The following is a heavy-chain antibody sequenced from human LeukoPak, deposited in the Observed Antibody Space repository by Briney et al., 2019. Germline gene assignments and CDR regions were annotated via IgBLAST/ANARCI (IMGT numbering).Heavy chain of an antibody. V-gene: IGHV3-21*01. J-gene: IGHJ4*02. Sequence: GGSLRLSCAASGFTFSSYAMSWVRQAPGKGLEWVSSISSSSSYIYYADSVKGRFTISRDNAKNTLYLQMNSLRAEDTAVYYCAREGSSIAARHFDYWGQGTLVTVSS. CDR1: GFTFSSYA. CDR3: AREGSSIAARHFDY. D-gene: IGHD6-6*01. CDR2: ISSSSSYI.